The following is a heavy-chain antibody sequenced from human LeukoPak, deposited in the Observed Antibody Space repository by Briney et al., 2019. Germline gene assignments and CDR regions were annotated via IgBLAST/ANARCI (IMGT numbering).Heavy chain of an antibody. V-gene: IGHV3-30*02. Sequence: GGSLRLSCAASGFTFSNAWVNWVRQAPGKGLEWVAFIRYDGSNKYYADSVKGRFTISRDNSKNTVYLDVTSLTPEDAAVYYCAREGTYSDYWSGYFEYWGQGTRVIVSS. J-gene: IGHJ4*02. CDR1: GFTFSNAW. CDR3: AREGTYSDYWSGYFEY. D-gene: IGHD3-3*01. CDR2: IRYDGSNK.